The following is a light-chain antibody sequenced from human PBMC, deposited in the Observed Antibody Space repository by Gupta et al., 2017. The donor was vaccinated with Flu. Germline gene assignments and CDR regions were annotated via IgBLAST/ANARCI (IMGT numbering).Light chain of an antibody. V-gene: IGKV3-15*01. CDR1: QSLSGN. CDR2: GTS. J-gene: IGKJ1*01. CDR3: QQYNNWSVT. Sequence: EIVMTQSPATLSVSPGERATLSCRASQSLSGNLAWYQQRPGQAPRLLIYGTSTRATGIPARVSGSAAGTEFTLTISSRQSEDFAVYYCQQYNNWSVTFGQGTKVEVK.